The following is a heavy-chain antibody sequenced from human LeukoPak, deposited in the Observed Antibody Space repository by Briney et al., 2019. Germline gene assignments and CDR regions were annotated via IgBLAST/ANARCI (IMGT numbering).Heavy chain of an antibody. D-gene: IGHD3-22*01. Sequence: ASVKVSCKASGYTFTGYYMHWVRQAPGQGLEWMGWINPNSGGTNYAQKFQGRVTMTRDTSISTAYMELSRLRSDDTAVYYCARVLYDSSGYAFDYWGQGTLVTVSS. V-gene: IGHV1-2*02. CDR3: ARVLYDSSGYAFDY. J-gene: IGHJ4*02. CDR2: INPNSGGT. CDR1: GYTFTGYY.